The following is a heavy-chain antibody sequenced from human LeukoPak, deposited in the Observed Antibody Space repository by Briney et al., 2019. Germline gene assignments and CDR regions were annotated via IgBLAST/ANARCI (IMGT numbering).Heavy chain of an antibody. D-gene: IGHD2-15*01. CDR2: IYSGGST. V-gene: IGHV3-53*01. CDR1: GFTVSSNY. CDR3: ARDHQSYCSGGSCPYYYGMDV. J-gene: IGHJ6*02. Sequence: PGGSLRLSCAASGFTVSSNYMSWVRQAPGKGLEWVSVIYSGGSTYYADSVKGRFTISRDNSKNTLYLQMNSLRAEDTAVYYCARDHQSYCSGGSCPYYYGMDVWGQGTTVTVSS.